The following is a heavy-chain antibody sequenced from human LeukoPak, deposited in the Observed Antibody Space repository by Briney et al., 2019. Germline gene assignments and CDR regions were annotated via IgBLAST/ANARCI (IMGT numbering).Heavy chain of an antibody. V-gene: IGHV4-59*12. CDR3: ASIDYYDSSGSDY. D-gene: IGHD3-22*01. CDR1: GGSISSYY. Sequence: PSETLSLTCTVSGGSISSYYWSWIRQPPGKGLEWIGYIYYRGSTNYNPSLKSRVTISVDTSKNQFSLKLSSVTAADTAVYYCASIDYYDSSGSDYWGQGTLVTVSS. J-gene: IGHJ4*02. CDR2: IYYRGST.